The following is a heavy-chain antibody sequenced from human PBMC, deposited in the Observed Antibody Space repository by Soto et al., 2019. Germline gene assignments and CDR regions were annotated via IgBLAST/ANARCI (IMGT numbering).Heavy chain of an antibody. J-gene: IGHJ4*02. D-gene: IGHD3-9*01. CDR2: IYYSGGT. CDR1: GDSISSGRYY. V-gene: IGHV4-31*03. Sequence: QVQLQESGPGLVKPSQTLSLSCTVSGDSISSGRYYWTWIRQHPGKGLEWIGYIYYSGGTYYNPSLKSRLTISVDTSKNQLSLKLSSVTAADAAVYYCARGRPHYDVLTGYYWDWGDFDYWGQGTLVTVSS. CDR3: ARGRPHYDVLTGYYWDWGDFDY.